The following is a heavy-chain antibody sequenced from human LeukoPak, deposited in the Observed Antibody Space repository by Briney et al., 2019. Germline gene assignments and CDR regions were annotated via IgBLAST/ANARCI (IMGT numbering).Heavy chain of an antibody. J-gene: IGHJ4*02. Sequence: GGSLRLPCAVSGFTFSSYSMSWVRQAAGKGLEWGSSISSSGTYKYYADSVKGRFSISRDNAKNSLYLQMNSLRAEDTAVYYCAKGKDSVAGATNDYWGQGTLVTVSS. V-gene: IGHV3-21*01. CDR1: GFTFSSYS. CDR3: AKGKDSVAGATNDY. D-gene: IGHD6-19*01. CDR2: ISSSGTYK.